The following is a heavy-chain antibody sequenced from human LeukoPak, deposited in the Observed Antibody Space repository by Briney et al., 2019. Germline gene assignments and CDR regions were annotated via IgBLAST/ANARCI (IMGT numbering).Heavy chain of an antibody. J-gene: IGHJ6*02. CDR3: ARGPSSFWAAADHLLMHYYYYGMDV. Sequence: AASVKVSCKASGYTFTSYDINWVRQATGQGLEWMGWMNPNSGNTGYAQKFQGRVTMTRNTSISTAYMELSSLRSGDTAVYYCARGPSSFWAAADHLLMHYYYYGMDVWGQGTTVTVSS. CDR2: MNPNSGNT. D-gene: IGHD6-13*01. CDR1: GYTFTSYD. V-gene: IGHV1-8*01.